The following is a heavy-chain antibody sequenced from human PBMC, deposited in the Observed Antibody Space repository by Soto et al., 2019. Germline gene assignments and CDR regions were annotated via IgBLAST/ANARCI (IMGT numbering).Heavy chain of an antibody. CDR3: ARRGKLVVAATKGMDV. D-gene: IGHD2-15*01. V-gene: IGHV4-34*01. J-gene: IGHJ6*02. Sequence: PSETLSLTCAVYGGSFSVYYWSWIRQPPGKGLEWIGEINHSGSTNYNPSLKSRVTISVDTSKNQFSLKLSSVTAADTAVYYCARRGKLVVAATKGMDVWGQGTTVTVSS. CDR2: INHSGST. CDR1: GGSFSVYY.